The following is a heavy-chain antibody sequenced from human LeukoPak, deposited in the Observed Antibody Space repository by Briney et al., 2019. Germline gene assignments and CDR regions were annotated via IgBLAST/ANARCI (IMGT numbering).Heavy chain of an antibody. D-gene: IGHD6-25*01. J-gene: IGHJ4*02. Sequence: PSETLSLTCGVSGGSVSSTNWWTSIRQPPGKGLEWIGEVHLGGRTNFNPSLKSRLTMSVDLSENHVSLKLTSVTAADTAVYYCAREGGFYRPLDYSGQGTLVTVSS. CDR1: GGSVSSTNW. CDR2: VHLGGRT. V-gene: IGHV4-4*02. CDR3: AREGGFYRPLDY.